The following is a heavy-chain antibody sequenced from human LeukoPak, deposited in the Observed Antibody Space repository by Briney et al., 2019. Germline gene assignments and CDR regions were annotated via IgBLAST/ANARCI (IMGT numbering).Heavy chain of an antibody. J-gene: IGHJ4*02. D-gene: IGHD2-2*01. CDR1: GYTFTDY. CDR2: INPNDGDT. V-gene: IGHV1-2*02. Sequence: ASVKVSCKASGYTFTDYMHWVRQAPGQGFEWMGWINPNDGDTNYAQEFQGRVTMTRDTSISTAHMEVSRLRSDDTAVYYCARANFLYCSSSTCLFDYWGQGTLVTVSS. CDR3: ARANFLYCSSSTCLFDY.